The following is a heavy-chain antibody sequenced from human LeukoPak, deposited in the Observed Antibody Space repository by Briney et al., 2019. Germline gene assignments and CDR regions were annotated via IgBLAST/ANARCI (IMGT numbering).Heavy chain of an antibody. V-gene: IGHV4-39*01. CDR1: GGSISSSSYY. CDR3: ARPSEETYYYDSSGPWDAFDI. CDR2: IYYGGST. Sequence: PSETLSLTCTVSGGSISSSSYYWGWIRHPPGKGLEWIGSIYYGGSTYSTPSLKSRVTISVDTSKTQFSLKLSSVTAADTAVYYCARPSEETYYYDSSGPWDAFDIWGQGTMVTVSS. J-gene: IGHJ3*02. D-gene: IGHD3-22*01.